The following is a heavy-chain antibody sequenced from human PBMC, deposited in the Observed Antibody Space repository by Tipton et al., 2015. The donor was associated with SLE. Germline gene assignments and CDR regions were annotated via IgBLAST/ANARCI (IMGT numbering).Heavy chain of an antibody. V-gene: IGHV4-61*01. CDR2: ISYTGST. CDR1: GGSISSDNSY. CDR3: ARGRRGSGAYRVYFYDY. D-gene: IGHD3-10*01. Sequence: TLSLTCTVSGGSISSDNSYWSWVRQPPGKGLGWVGYISYTGSTNYSPSLWGRVTISRDTSKNQFSLRLSSVTAADMAVYYCARGRRGSGAYRVYFYDYWGQGTLVTVSS. J-gene: IGHJ4*02.